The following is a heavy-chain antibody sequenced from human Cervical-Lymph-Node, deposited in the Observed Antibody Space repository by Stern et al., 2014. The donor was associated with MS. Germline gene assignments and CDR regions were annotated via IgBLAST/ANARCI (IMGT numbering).Heavy chain of an antibody. CDR1: GGSVSSGGYT. V-gene: IGHV4-30-2*01. CDR3: ARVVRFLEWVPFDP. CDR2: IYEDESS. Sequence: VQLVESGSGLVRPSQTLSLTCTVSGGSVSSGGYTWSWLRQPPGKGLEWIGYIYEDESSYYNPSLKSRVTISIDRSKNQFSLRLSSMNAADTALYYCARVVRFLEWVPFDPWGQGILVTVSS. D-gene: IGHD3-3*01. J-gene: IGHJ5*02.